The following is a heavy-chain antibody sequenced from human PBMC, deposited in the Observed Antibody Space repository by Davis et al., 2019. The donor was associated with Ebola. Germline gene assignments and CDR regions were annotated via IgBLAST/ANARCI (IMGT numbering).Heavy chain of an antibody. Sequence: PGGSLRLSCAASGFTVSSDYLSWVRQAPGKGLEWVSVIYSGGDTYYAHSAKGRFTISSDNSKNTLYLQMSSLRPEDTAVYYCARDPGLPNGMDVWGQGTTVTVSS. CDR1: GFTVSSDY. CDR2: IYSGGDT. CDR3: ARDPGLPNGMDV. V-gene: IGHV3-53*05. J-gene: IGHJ6*02.